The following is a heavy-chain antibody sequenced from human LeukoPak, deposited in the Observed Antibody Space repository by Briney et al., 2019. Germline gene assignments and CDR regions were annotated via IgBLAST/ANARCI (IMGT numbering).Heavy chain of an antibody. Sequence: GGSLRLSCAASGFTLRNYWMTWVRQSPGKGLEWVANIKPDGTEKNYVDSVKGRFTISRENANNSFYLQMNSLRAEDTAVYYCARDTPTIEFDPWGQGTLVTVSS. CDR3: ARDTPTIEFDP. CDR1: GFTLRNYW. D-gene: IGHD5-12*01. J-gene: IGHJ5*02. CDR2: IKPDGTEK. V-gene: IGHV3-7*01.